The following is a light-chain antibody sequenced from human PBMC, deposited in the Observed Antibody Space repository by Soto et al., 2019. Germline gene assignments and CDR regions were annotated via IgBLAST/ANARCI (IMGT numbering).Light chain of an antibody. CDR3: SSYTSRSSYV. J-gene: IGLJ1*01. CDR2: EVS. CDR1: SSDVGGYNY. V-gene: IGLV2-14*01. Sequence: QSVLTQPASVSGSPGQSITISCTGTSSDVGGYNYVSWYQQHPGKAPKLMIYEVSNRPSGVSNRFSCSKSGNTASLTISGLQAEDEAYYCCSSYTSRSSYVFGTGTKLTVL.